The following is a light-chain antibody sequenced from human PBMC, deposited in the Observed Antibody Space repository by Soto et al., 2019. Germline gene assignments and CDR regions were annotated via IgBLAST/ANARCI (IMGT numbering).Light chain of an antibody. V-gene: IGKV1-5*03. J-gene: IGKJ3*01. CDR2: RAS. Sequence: DIQMTQSPSTLSAPVGDRVNITCRASETINGWLAWYQQKPGKAPKLLISRASDLQTGVPTRFSGSGSGTEFTLTISSLQTDDFATYYCQQYNSYFFTFGPGTKVDVK. CDR1: ETINGW. CDR3: QQYNSYFFT.